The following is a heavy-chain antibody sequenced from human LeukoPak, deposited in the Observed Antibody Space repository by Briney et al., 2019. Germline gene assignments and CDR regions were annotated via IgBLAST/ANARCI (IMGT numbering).Heavy chain of an antibody. CDR2: MNPNSGNT. J-gene: IGHJ4*02. CDR3: VRGDKADYSDYVR. Sequence: GASVKVSCTASGYSFTNYDINWVRQAPGQGLEWMGWMNPNSGNTGYAQNFRGRVTMTRTTSIKTAYMTLSSLTSDDTAVYYCVRGDKADYSDYVRWGQGTLVTVS. V-gene: IGHV1-8*01. D-gene: IGHD4-17*01. CDR1: GYSFTNYD.